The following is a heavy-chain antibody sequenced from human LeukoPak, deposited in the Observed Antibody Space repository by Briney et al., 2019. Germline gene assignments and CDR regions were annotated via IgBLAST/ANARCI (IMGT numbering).Heavy chain of an antibody. CDR3: ARANFLYCSSTTCLFDY. CDR2: INPNSGDR. CDR1: GCTFTDYY. V-gene: IGHV1-2*02. D-gene: IGHD2-2*01. J-gene: IGHJ4*01. Sequence: ASVKVSCKASGCTFTDYYMHWVRQAPGQGFEWMGWINPNSGDRNYAQKFQGRVTMTRDTSISTPHMELSRLRSDDTAVYYCARANFLYCSSTTCLFDYWGQGTLVIVSS.